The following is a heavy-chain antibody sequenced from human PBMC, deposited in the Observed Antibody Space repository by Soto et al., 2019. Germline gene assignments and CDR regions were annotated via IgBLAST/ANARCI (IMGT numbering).Heavy chain of an antibody. CDR1: GFSFSSYP. J-gene: IGHJ4*01. V-gene: IGHV3-48*02. Sequence: GGSLRLSCAASGFSFSSYPINWVRQAPGRGLEWVSYISSSSGVIYYVESVKGRFTISRDNANNSLYLQMNNLRDEDTAVYYCASGTGNGHIFVYWGHGSLVTVSS. CDR2: ISSSSGVI. D-gene: IGHD3-9*01. CDR3: ASGTGNGHIFVY.